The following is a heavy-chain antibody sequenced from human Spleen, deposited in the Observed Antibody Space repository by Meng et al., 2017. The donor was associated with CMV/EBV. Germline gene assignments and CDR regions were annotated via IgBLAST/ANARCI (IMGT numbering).Heavy chain of an antibody. D-gene: IGHD3-22*01. V-gene: IGHV1-69*05. J-gene: IGHJ6*02. Sequence: SYAISWVRQAPGQGLEWMGGIIPMSGTTKYAQKFQGRVTITTDESTSTAYMELSSLRSEDTAVYYCARDRFHDSSGYYYYYDGMEVWGQGTMVTVSS. CDR3: ARDRFHDSSGYYYYYDGMEV. CDR2: IIPMSGTT. CDR1: SYA.